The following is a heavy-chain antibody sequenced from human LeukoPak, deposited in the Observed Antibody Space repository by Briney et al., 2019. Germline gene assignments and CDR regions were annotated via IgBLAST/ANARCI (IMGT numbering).Heavy chain of an antibody. CDR1: GGSISSYY. D-gene: IGHD4-17*01. CDR3: ARDPTTVTKGFDI. V-gene: IGHV4-4*07. CDR2: IYTSGST. J-gene: IGHJ3*02. Sequence: SETLSLTCTVSGGSISSYYWSWIRQPAGKGLEWIGRIYTSGSTNYNPSLKSRVTISVDTSKKQFSLKMTPVTAADTAVYYCARDPTTVTKGFDIWGQGTLVTVSS.